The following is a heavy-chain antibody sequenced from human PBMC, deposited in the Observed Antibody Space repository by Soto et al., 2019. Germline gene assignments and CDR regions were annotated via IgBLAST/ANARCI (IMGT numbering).Heavy chain of an antibody. CDR2: ISAHNGNT. D-gene: IGHD1-20*01. CDR3: PRGRYVDY. V-gene: IGHV1-18*01. CDR1: GYDFTTYG. Sequence: QVHLVQSGAEVKKPGASVKVSCKGSGYDFTTYGITWVRQAPGQGLEWMAWISAHNGNTDYAQKLQGRVTVTRDTSMITAYMDLWSLISDDPAVYYCPRGRYVDYWGQGALVTVSS. J-gene: IGHJ4*02.